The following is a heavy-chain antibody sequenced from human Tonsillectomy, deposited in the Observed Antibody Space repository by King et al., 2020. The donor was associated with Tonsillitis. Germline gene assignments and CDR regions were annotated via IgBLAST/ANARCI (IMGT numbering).Heavy chain of an antibody. J-gene: IGHJ6*02. D-gene: IGHD4-17*01. CDR3: ARIVTLVTTTDYYYGMDV. CDR1: GFSLSNARMG. CDR2: IFSNDEK. V-gene: IGHV2-26*01. Sequence: TLKESGPVLVKPTETLTLTCIVSGFSLSNARMGVSWIRQPPGKALEWLAHIFSNDEKSYSTSLKSRLTISKDTSKSQVVLTMTNMDPVDTATYYSARIVTLVTTTDYYYGMDVWGQGTTVTVSS.